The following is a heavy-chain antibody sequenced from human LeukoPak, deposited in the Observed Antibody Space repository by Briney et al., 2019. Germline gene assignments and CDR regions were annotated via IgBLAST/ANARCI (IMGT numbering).Heavy chain of an antibody. Sequence: GGSLRLSCAASGFTFSSYGMHWVRQAPGKGLEWVAVIWYDGSNKYYADSVKGRFTISRDNSKNTLYLQMSSLRAEDTAVYYCARSKTIVGATFGYYGMDVWGQGTTVTVSS. CDR3: ARSKTIVGATFGYYGMDV. J-gene: IGHJ6*02. V-gene: IGHV3-33*01. D-gene: IGHD1-26*01. CDR2: IWYDGSNK. CDR1: GFTFSSYG.